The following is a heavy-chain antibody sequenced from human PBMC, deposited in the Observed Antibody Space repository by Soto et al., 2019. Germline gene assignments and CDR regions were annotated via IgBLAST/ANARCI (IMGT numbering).Heavy chain of an antibody. CDR2: ISSSSSYI. CDR1: GFTFSSYS. V-gene: IGHV3-21*01. Sequence: EVQLVESGGGLVKPGGSLRLSCAASGFTFSSYSMNWVRQATGKGLEWVSSISSSSSYIYYADSVQGRFTISRDNAKNSLYLQMNSLRAEDTAVYYCASSITGTPLPFDPWGQGTLVTVSS. CDR3: ASSITGTPLPFDP. D-gene: IGHD1-7*01. J-gene: IGHJ5*02.